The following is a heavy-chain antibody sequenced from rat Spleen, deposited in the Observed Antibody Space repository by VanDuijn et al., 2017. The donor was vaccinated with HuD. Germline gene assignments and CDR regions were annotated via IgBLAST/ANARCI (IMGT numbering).Heavy chain of an antibody. Sequence: EVQLVESDGGLVQPGRSLKLSCAASGFTFSDYYMAWVRQAPTKGLEWVATISYDGSSTYYRDSVKGRFTISRDNAKSTLYLQMDSLRSEDTATYYCARRAGIRYYFDYWGQGVMVTVSS. V-gene: IGHV5-29*01. CDR3: ARRAGIRYYFDY. CDR2: ISYDGSST. D-gene: IGHD1-4*01. J-gene: IGHJ2*01. CDR1: GFTFSDYY.